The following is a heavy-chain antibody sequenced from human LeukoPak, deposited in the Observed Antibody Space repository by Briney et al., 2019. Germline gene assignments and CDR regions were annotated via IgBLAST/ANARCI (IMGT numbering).Heavy chain of an antibody. J-gene: IGHJ4*02. Sequence: GGSLRLSCAASGFTFSSYSMNWVRQAPGKGLEWVSSISSSSSYIYYADSVKGRFTISRDNAKNSLYLQMNSLRAEDTAVYYCAREKGDSSGYYYAPLDYWGQGTLVTVSS. CDR3: AREKGDSSGYYYAPLDY. CDR1: GFTFSSYS. CDR2: ISSSSSYI. V-gene: IGHV3-21*01. D-gene: IGHD3-22*01.